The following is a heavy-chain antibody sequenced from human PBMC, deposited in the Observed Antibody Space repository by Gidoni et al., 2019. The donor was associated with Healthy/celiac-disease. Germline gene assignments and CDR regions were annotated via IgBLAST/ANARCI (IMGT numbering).Heavy chain of an antibody. D-gene: IGHD3-10*01. CDR3: ARGRRRLRTANFFDY. Sequence: QVQLQQWGAGLLKPSETLSLTCAVYGGSFSGYYWSWIRQPPGKGLEWIGEINHSGSTNYNPSLKSRVTISVDTSKNQFSLKLSSVTAADTAVYYCARGRRRLRTANFFDYWGQGTLVTVSS. CDR2: INHSGST. V-gene: IGHV4-34*01. CDR1: GGSFSGYY. J-gene: IGHJ4*02.